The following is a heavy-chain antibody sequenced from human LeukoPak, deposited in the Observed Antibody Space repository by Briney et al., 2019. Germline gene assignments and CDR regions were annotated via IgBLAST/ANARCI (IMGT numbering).Heavy chain of an antibody. D-gene: IGHD4-17*01. CDR2: INPNSGGT. CDR3: ARGSYGDYEEYYFDY. V-gene: IGHV1/OR15-1*01. Sequence: ASVKVSCKASGYIFTDYYMHWVRQAPGQELGWMGRINPNSGGTNYAQKFQGRVTMTRDTSISTAYTELSSLRSEDTATYYCARGSYGDYEEYYFDYWGQGTLVTVSS. J-gene: IGHJ4*02. CDR1: GYIFTDYY.